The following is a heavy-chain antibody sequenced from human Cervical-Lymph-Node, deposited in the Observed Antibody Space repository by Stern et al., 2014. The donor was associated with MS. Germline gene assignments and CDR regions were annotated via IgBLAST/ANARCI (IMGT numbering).Heavy chain of an antibody. Sequence: VQLVESGPGLVKPSGTLSLTCSVSGGSITSSNWWTWVRQPPGKGLEWIGEIYPGGSTNYSPSLKSRVTMSIDKSTNQFSLKLSSVTAADTAVYYCATEADYWGQGTLVIVSS. CDR2: IYPGGST. CDR1: GGSITSSNW. J-gene: IGHJ4*02. CDR3: ATEADY. V-gene: IGHV4-4*02.